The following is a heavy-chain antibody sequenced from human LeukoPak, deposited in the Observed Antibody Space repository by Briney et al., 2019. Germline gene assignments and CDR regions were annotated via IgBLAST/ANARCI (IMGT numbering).Heavy chain of an antibody. CDR2: IYFSGST. V-gene: IGHV4-59*08. J-gene: IGHJ6*03. CDR3: ARLRCSSITCYPGVFYYYVDV. CDR1: GGSISSDS. D-gene: IGHD2-2*01. Sequence: SETLSLTCTGSGGSISSDSWGWIRQPPGKGPEWIGYIYFSGSTNYNPSLKSRVTMSIDTSKNQFSLNLRSVTAADTAVYYCARLRCSSITCYPGVFYYYVDVWGKGATVTVSS.